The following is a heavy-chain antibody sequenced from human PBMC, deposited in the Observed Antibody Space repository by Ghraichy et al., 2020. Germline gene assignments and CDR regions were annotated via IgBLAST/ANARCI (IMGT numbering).Heavy chain of an antibody. J-gene: IGHJ4*02. CDR3: ASWDLWFGPN. D-gene: IGHD3-10*01. V-gene: IGHV3-21*01. CDR1: GFTFSSYS. Sequence: TLSLTCAASGFTFSSYSMNWVRQAPGKGLEWVSSISSSSSYIYYADSVKGRFTISRDNAKNSLYLQMNSLRAEDTAVYYCASWDLWFGPNWGQGTLVTVSS. CDR2: ISSSSSYI.